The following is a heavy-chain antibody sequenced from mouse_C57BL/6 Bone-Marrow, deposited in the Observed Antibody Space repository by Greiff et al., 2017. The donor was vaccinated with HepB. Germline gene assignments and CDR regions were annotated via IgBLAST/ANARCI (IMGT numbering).Heavy chain of an antibody. J-gene: IGHJ4*01. Sequence: DVMLVESGGDLVKPGGSLKLSCAASGFTFSSYGMSWVRQTPDKRLEWVATISSGGSYTYYPDSVKGRFTISRDNAKNTLYLQMSSLKSEDTAMYYCARHIYYYGSSPLYYAMDYGGQGTSVTVSS. D-gene: IGHD1-1*01. V-gene: IGHV5-6*02. CDR2: ISSGGSYT. CDR1: GFTFSSYG. CDR3: ARHIYYYGSSPLYYAMDY.